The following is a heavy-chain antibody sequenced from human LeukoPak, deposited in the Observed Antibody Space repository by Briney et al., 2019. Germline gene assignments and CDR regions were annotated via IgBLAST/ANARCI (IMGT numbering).Heavy chain of an antibody. J-gene: IGHJ4*02. CDR2: INPNSGGT. CDR1: GYTFTGYY. V-gene: IGHV1-2*02. CDR3: ARDLDYGDYGTPGY. Sequence: GASVKVSCKASGYTFTGYYMHWVRQAPGQGLEWMGWINPNSGGTNYAQKFQGRVTMTRDTSISTAYMELSRLRSDDTAVYYCARDLDYGDYGTPGYWGQGTLVTVSS. D-gene: IGHD4-17*01.